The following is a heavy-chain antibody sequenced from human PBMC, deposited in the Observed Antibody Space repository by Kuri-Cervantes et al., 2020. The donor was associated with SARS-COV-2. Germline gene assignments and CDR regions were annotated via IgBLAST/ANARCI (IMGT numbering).Heavy chain of an antibody. V-gene: IGHV3-30*04. J-gene: IGHJ4*02. CDR1: GFNFSSHS. D-gene: IGHD6-13*01. CDR3: ARSASKTYSSSWCLRY. CDR2: ISYDGSNK. Sequence: GSLRLPLAAAGFNFSSHSMHWVRQAPGKGLEWVAVISYDGSNKYYADSVKGRFTISRDNSKNTLYLQMNSLRAEDTAVYYCARSASKTYSSSWCLRYWGQGTLVTVSS.